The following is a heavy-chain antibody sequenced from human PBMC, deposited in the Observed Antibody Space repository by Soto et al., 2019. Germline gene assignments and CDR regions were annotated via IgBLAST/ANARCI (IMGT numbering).Heavy chain of an antibody. CDR1: GGSISSGSYY. J-gene: IGHJ4*02. CDR3: ARVRGWLQTTGSYGRYYFDY. V-gene: IGHV4-61*01. Sequence: SETLSLTCTVSGGSISSGSYYWSWIRQPPGKGLEWIGYIYYSGSTNYNPSLKSRVTISVDTSKNQFSLKLSSVTAADTAVYYCARVRGWLQTTGSYGRYYFDYWGQGNLVTVSS. CDR2: IYYSGST. D-gene: IGHD3-10*01.